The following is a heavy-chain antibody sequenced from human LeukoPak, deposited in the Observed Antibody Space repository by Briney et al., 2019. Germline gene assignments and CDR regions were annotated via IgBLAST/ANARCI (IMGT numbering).Heavy chain of an antibody. CDR1: GFTFSSYG. J-gene: IGHJ4*02. Sequence: PGRSLRLSCAASGFTFSSYGMHWVRQAPGKGLERVAFILYDGSDKKYADSAKGRFTVYRDNLKNTLYLQMNSLRAEDTAVYYCAKGAPDPHHFANWGQGTLVTVSS. CDR3: AKGAPDPHHFAN. V-gene: IGHV3-33*06. CDR2: ILYDGSDK.